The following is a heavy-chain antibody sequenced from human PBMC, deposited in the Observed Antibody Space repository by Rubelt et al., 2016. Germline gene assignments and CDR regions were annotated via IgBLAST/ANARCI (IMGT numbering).Heavy chain of an antibody. CDR2: ISAYNGNT. J-gene: IGHJ4*02. D-gene: IGHD6-13*01. Sequence: VRQAPGQGLEWMGWISAYNGNTNYAQELQGRVTMTTDTSTSTAYMELRSLRSDDTAVYYCARLSSSWTDWGQGTLVTVSS. V-gene: IGHV1-18*01. CDR3: ARLSSSWTD.